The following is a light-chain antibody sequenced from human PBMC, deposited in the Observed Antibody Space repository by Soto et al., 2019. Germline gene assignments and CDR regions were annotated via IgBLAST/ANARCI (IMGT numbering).Light chain of an antibody. V-gene: IGKV1-27*01. CDR3: HKYNSALLT. CDR1: QGIYNY. J-gene: IGKJ5*01. Sequence: DIQITQSPSSLSPSVGDRVTITCRASQGIYNYLAWYQQKPGKAPNLLIYAASTLEAGVPSRFSGSGSGTDFTLTISSLQPEDVATYYCHKYNSALLTFGQGTRLEIK. CDR2: AAS.